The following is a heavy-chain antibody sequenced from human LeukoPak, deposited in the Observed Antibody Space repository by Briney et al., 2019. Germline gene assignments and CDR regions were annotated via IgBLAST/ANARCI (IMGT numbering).Heavy chain of an antibody. CDR3: AXPXXTXAXXXDV. CDR1: D. J-gene: IGHJ3*01. V-gene: IGHV1-8*03. D-gene: IGHD2-2*01. Sequence: DVRWVRQATGXXPXWMGWMNPTTGNTGYSHRFQGRVTITRNTSISTAYMELRRLRSEDTAVYYCAXPXXTXAXXXDVWGQXTXVTVSS. CDR2: MNPTTGNT.